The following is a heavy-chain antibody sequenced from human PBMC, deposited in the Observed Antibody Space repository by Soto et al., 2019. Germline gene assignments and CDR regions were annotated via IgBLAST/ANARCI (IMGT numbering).Heavy chain of an antibody. CDR1: GFTFSSYG. CDR2: ISYDGSNK. D-gene: IGHD2-8*01. Sequence: QVQLVESGGGVVQPGRSLRLSCAASGFTFSSYGMHWVRQAPGKGLEWVAVISYDGSNKYYADSVKGRFTISRDNSKNTLYLQMNSLRTEDTAVYYCAKESVVLMLYALSSVLDYWGQGTLVTVSS. V-gene: IGHV3-30*18. CDR3: AKESVVLMLYALSSVLDY. J-gene: IGHJ4*02.